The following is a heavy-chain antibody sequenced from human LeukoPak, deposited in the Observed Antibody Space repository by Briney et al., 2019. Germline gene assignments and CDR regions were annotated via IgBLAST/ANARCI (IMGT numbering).Heavy chain of an antibody. V-gene: IGHV1-46*01. CDR3: ARDGEYYDSRGSYFDY. D-gene: IGHD3-22*01. CDR2: LNPSSGST. CDR1: GYTFTTYY. J-gene: IGHJ4*02. Sequence: ASVKVSRKASGYTFTTYYMHWVRQAPGQGLEWMGILNPSSGSTSYAQRFQGRVTMTRDTSTSTFYMELRSLKSEDTAVYYCARDGEYYDSRGSYFDYWGQGTAVTVSS.